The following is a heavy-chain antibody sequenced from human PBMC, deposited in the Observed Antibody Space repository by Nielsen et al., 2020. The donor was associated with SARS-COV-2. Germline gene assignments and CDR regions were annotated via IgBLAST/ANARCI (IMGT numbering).Heavy chain of an antibody. D-gene: IGHD2-21*02. Sequence: ASVKVSCKASGYTFTGYYMHWVRQAPGQGLEWMGRINPNSGGTNYAQKFQGRVTITADKSTSTAYMELSSLRSEDTAVYYCARDTAYCGGDCVSSFDYWGQGTLVTVSS. CDR1: GYTFTGYY. J-gene: IGHJ4*02. CDR2: INPNSGGT. V-gene: IGHV1-2*06. CDR3: ARDTAYCGGDCVSSFDY.